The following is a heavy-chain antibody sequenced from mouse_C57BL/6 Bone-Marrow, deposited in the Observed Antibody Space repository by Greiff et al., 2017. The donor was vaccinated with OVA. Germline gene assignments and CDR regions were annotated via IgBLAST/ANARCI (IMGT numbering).Heavy chain of an antibody. CDR2: IYPGDGDT. CDR1: GYAFSSSW. J-gene: IGHJ4*01. V-gene: IGHV1-82*01. D-gene: IGHD2-4*01. CDR3: ARERLRQGYAMDY. Sequence: VQLQQSGPELAKPGASVKISCKASGYAFSSSWMNWVKQRPGKGLEWIGRIYPGDGDTNYNGKFKGKATLTADKSSSTAYMQLSSLTSEDSAVYFCARERLRQGYAMDYWGQGTSVTVSS.